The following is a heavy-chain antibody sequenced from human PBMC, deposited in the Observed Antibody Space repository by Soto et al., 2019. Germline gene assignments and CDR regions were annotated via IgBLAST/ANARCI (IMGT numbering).Heavy chain of an antibody. CDR2: ISAYNGNT. Sequence: QVQLVQSGAEVKKPGASVKVSCKASGYTFTSYGISWVRQGPGQGLEWMGWISAYNGNTNDAQKLQGRVTVTTDTSTSTAYMELRSLRSDDTAVYYCARDLPGTPDRGAFDIWGQGTMVTVSS. V-gene: IGHV1-18*01. CDR3: ARDLPGTPDRGAFDI. J-gene: IGHJ3*02. D-gene: IGHD1-1*01. CDR1: GYTFTSYG.